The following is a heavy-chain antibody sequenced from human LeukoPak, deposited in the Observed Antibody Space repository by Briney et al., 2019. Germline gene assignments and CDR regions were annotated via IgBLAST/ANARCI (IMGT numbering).Heavy chain of an antibody. V-gene: IGHV3-30-3*01. CDR3: ARGSLKIIAVSSD. CDR2: ISYDGSNK. Sequence: PGGSLRLSRAVSGFSFSTYAMHWVRQAPGKGLEWVAVISYDGSNKYYADSVKGRFTISRDNSKDTLYLQMNSLRAEDTAVYYCARGSLKIIAVSSDWGQGTLVTVSS. J-gene: IGHJ4*02. CDR1: GFSFSTYA. D-gene: IGHD6-19*01.